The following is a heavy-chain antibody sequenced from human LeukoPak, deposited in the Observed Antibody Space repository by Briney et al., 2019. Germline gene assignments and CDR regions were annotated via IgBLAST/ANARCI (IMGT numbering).Heavy chain of an antibody. CDR3: ARDQGGRQPNYDFWSGLDWYFDL. J-gene: IGHJ2*01. V-gene: IGHV6-1*01. CDR2: TYYRSKWYN. D-gene: IGHD3-3*01. CDR1: GDSVSSNSAA. Sequence: SQTLSLTCAISGDSVSSNSAAWNWIRQSPSRGLEWLGRTYYRSKWYNDYAVSVKSRITINPDTSKNQFSLKLSSVTAADTAVYYCARDQGGRQPNYDFWSGLDWYFDLWGRGTLVTVSS.